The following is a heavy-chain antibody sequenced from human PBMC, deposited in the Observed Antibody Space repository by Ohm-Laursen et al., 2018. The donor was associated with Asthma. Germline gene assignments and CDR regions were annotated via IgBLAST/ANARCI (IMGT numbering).Heavy chain of an antibody. J-gene: IGHJ4*02. CDR2: ISYDGSNK. Sequence: SLRLSCAAAGFTFSSYGMHWVRQAPGKGLEWVAVISYDGSNKYYADSVKGRFTISRDNSKNTLYPQMNSLRAEDTAVYYCAKDSAAFLEGYFDYWGQGTLVTVSS. V-gene: IGHV3-30*18. CDR1: GFTFSSYG. CDR3: AKDSAAFLEGYFDY. D-gene: IGHD3-3*02.